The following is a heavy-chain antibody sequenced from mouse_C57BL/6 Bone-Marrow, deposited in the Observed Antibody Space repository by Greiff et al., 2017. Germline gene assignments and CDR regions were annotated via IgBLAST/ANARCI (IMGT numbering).Heavy chain of an antibody. Sequence: VQLQQPGAELVPPGASVKLYFPSSFSPFPLSFIHFFNHIPLQGLDWIGEIDPSDSYTNYNQKFKGKSTLTVDKSSSTAYMQLSSLTSEDSAVYYCAMDPYYYAMDYWGQGTSVTVSS. CDR3: AMDPYYYAMDY. CDR2: IDPSDSYT. CDR1: FSPFPLSF. V-gene: IGHV1-69*01. J-gene: IGHJ4*01.